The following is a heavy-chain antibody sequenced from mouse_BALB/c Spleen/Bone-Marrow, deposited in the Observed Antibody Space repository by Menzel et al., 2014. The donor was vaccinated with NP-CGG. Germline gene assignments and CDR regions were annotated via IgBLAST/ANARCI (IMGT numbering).Heavy chain of an antibody. CDR2: IRNKAYGYTT. V-gene: IGHV7-3*02. J-gene: IGHJ4*01. Sequence: EVMLVESGGGLVQPGGSLRLSCTTSGFTFTDYYMSWVRQPPGKALEWLAFIRNKAYGYTTECSASVRGRFTISRDNSQSILYLQMNPLRAEDSATYYCARFPMDYWGQGTSVTASS. CDR3: ARFPMDY. CDR1: GFTFTDYY.